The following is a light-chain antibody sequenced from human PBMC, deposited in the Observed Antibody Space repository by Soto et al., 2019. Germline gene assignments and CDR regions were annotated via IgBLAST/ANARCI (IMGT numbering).Light chain of an antibody. Sequence: EIVLTQSPGTLSLSPGERATLSWRASQSVSSSYLAWYQQKPGQAPRPLIYGASSRAIGIPDRFSGSGSGTDFTLTISRLEPEDFTVYYCQQYGSSPWTFGQRTKVEIK. CDR1: QSVSSSY. V-gene: IGKV3-20*01. J-gene: IGKJ1*01. CDR3: QQYGSSPWT. CDR2: GAS.